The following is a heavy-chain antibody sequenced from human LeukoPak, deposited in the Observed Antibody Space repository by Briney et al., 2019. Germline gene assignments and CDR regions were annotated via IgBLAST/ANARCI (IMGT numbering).Heavy chain of an antibody. CDR1: GGSISSGDYY. Sequence: SQTLSLTCTVSGGSISSGDYYWSWIRQPPGKGLEWIGYIYYSESTYYNPSLKSRVTISVDTSKNQFSLKLSSVTAADTAVYYCARRIWFGESSFDYWGQGTLVTVSS. V-gene: IGHV4-30-4*08. CDR3: ARRIWFGESSFDY. CDR2: IYYSEST. J-gene: IGHJ4*02. D-gene: IGHD3-10*01.